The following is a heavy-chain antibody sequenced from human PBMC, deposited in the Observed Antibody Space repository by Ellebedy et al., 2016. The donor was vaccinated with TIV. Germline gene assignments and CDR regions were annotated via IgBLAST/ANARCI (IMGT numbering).Heavy chain of an antibody. J-gene: IGHJ3*02. V-gene: IGHV1-18*01. CDR3: ARRCYSCAFDI. CDR1: GYTFTSYG. Sequence: ASVKVSCKASGYTFTSYGISWVRQAPGQGLEWMGWISAYNGNTNYAQKLQGRVTMTRDTSTSTVYMELSSLRSEDTAVYYCARRCYSCAFDIWGQGTMVTVSS. CDR2: ISAYNGNT. D-gene: IGHD2-15*01.